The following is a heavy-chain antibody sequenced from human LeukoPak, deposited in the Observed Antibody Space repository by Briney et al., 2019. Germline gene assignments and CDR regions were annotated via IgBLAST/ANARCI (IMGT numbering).Heavy chain of an antibody. CDR3: AREGIAAAGTSNWFDP. Sequence: ASVKVSCKASGYTFTGYYIHWVRQAPGQGLEWMGWINPNSGGTNYAQKFQGRVTMTRDTSISTAYMELSRLRSDDTAVYYFAREGIAAAGTSNWFDPWGQGTLVTVSS. V-gene: IGHV1-2*02. D-gene: IGHD6-13*01. CDR1: GYTFTGYY. CDR2: INPNSGGT. J-gene: IGHJ5*02.